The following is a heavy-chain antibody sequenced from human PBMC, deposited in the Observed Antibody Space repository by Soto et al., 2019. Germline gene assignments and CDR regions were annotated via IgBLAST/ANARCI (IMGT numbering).Heavy chain of an antibody. CDR3: ARDGRTMTAYYDFWSGYFPDY. D-gene: IGHD3-3*01. Sequence: QVQLVESGGCVVQPGRSLRLSCAASGFTFSSYGMHWVRQAPGKGLEWVAVIWYDGSNKYYADSVKGRFTIARDNSKNTLYLQMNSLRAEDKAVYYCARDGRTMTAYYDFWSGYFPDYWGQGTLVTVSS. CDR1: GFTFSSYG. CDR2: IWYDGSNK. J-gene: IGHJ4*02. V-gene: IGHV3-33*01.